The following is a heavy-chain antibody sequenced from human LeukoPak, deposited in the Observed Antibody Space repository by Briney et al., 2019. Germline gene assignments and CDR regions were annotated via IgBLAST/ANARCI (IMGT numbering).Heavy chain of an antibody. Sequence: GGSLRLSCAASGFTFSSYGMHWVRQALGKGLEWVAVIWYDGSNKYYADSVKGRFTISRDNSKNTLYLQMNSLRAEDTAVYYCARDQYCSSTSCYDRAFDIWGQGTMVTVSS. V-gene: IGHV3-33*01. J-gene: IGHJ3*02. D-gene: IGHD2-2*01. CDR3: ARDQYCSSTSCYDRAFDI. CDR2: IWYDGSNK. CDR1: GFTFSSYG.